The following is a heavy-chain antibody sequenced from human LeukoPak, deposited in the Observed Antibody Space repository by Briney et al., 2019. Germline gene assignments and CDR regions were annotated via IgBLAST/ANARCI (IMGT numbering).Heavy chain of an antibody. CDR1: SGSISTSNYY. Sequence: SETLSLTCTVSSGSISTSNYYWGWVRQPPGKALEWIGNIFYSGSTYYSPSLKSRVTISLDTSRNQFSLKLSSVTAADTAVYYCARHSENYDILTGYYSDDAFDIWGQGTMVTVSS. CDR3: ARHSENYDILTGYYSDDAFDI. D-gene: IGHD3-9*01. CDR2: IFYSGST. J-gene: IGHJ3*02. V-gene: IGHV4-39*01.